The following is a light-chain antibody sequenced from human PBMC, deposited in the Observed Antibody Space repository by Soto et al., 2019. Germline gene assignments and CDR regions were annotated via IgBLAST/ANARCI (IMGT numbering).Light chain of an antibody. CDR3: QQRSNWPLT. V-gene: IGKV3D-20*02. Sequence: EIVLTQSPGTLSLSPGARATLSCRASQSVSNSYLAWYQQKPGQAPRLLIYGASNRATGIPDRFSGSGSATDFTLTISRLEPEDFAVYYCQQRSNWPLTFGGGTKVDIK. J-gene: IGKJ4*01. CDR1: QSVSNSY. CDR2: GAS.